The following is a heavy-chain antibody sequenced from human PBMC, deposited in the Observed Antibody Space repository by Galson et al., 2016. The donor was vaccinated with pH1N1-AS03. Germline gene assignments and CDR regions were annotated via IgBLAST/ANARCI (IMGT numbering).Heavy chain of an antibody. V-gene: IGHV1-2*06. CDR1: GYTFSDYY. Sequence: SVKVSCKASGYTFSDYYMHWVRQAPGQELEWMGRINPSSGGTKYTQKFQGRVTMTRDTSISTAYMELSRLRSDDTAVYYCARGGGSALDSWGQGTLVTVSS. CDR3: ARGGGSALDS. D-gene: IGHD1-26*01. J-gene: IGHJ4*02. CDR2: INPSSGGT.